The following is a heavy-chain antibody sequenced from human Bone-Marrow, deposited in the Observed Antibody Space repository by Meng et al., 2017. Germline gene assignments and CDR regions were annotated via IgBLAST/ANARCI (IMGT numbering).Heavy chain of an antibody. CDR2: IKQDGSEK. Sequence: GSLKISCAASGFTFSSYWMSWVRQAPGKGLEWVANIKQDGSEKYYVDSVKGRFTISRDNAKNSLYLQMNSLRAEDTAVYYCARDHCSSTSCYLFYYYYGMDVWGQGTTVTVSS. CDR3: ARDHCSSTSCYLFYYYYGMDV. CDR1: GFTFSSYW. J-gene: IGHJ6*02. D-gene: IGHD2-2*01. V-gene: IGHV3-7*01.